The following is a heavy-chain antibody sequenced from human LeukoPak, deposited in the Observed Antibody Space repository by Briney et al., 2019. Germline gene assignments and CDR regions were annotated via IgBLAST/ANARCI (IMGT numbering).Heavy chain of an antibody. V-gene: IGHV4-34*01. Sequence: SETLSLTCAVYGGSFSGYYWSWIRQPPGKRLEWIGEINHSGSTNYNPSLKSRVTISVDTSKNQFSLKLSSVTAADTAVYYCARDLHYGGNSGVGYWGQGTLVTVSS. CDR2: INHSGST. CDR1: GGSFSGYY. J-gene: IGHJ4*02. D-gene: IGHD4-23*01. CDR3: ARDLHYGGNSGVGY.